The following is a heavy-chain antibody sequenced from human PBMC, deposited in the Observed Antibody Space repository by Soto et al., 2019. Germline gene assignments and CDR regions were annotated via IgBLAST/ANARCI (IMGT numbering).Heavy chain of an antibody. CDR2: ISGRAGST. CDR1: GFTFGSYA. CDR3: AKDLRGIAVAGTGWFDP. J-gene: IGHJ5*02. D-gene: IGHD6-19*01. V-gene: IGHV3-23*01. Sequence: EVQLLESGGGLVQHGGSLRLSCAASGFTFGSYAMSWVRQAPGKGLEWVSAISGRAGSTYYADSVKDRFTISRDNSKNTLYLQMNSLRAEDTAVYYCAKDLRGIAVAGTGWFDPWGQGTLVTVSS.